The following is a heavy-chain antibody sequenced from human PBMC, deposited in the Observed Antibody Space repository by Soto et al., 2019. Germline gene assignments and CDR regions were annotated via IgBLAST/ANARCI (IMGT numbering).Heavy chain of an antibody. D-gene: IGHD5-12*01. Sequence: QVQLQQWGAGLLKPSETLSLTCAVYGGSFSGYYWSWIRQPPGKGLEWIGEINHSGSTNYNPSLKSRVTISVDTSKNQFSLKLSSVTAADTAVYYCARGLEVATIRYDYWGQGTLVTVSS. J-gene: IGHJ4*02. CDR3: ARGLEVATIRYDY. CDR2: INHSGST. V-gene: IGHV4-34*01. CDR1: GGSFSGYY.